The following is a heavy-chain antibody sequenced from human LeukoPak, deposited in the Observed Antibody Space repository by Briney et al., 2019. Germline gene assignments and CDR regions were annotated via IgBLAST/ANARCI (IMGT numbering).Heavy chain of an antibody. Sequence: ASVKVSCKASGYSFTSYDINWVRQPTRRVLEWMGWMNPNSGNTGYAQKFQGRVTMTRNTSISTAYMELSSLRSEDTAVYYCARGPIAAAGYYFDYWGQGTLVTVSS. CDR1: GYSFTSYD. CDR3: ARGPIAAAGYYFDY. J-gene: IGHJ4*02. D-gene: IGHD6-13*01. V-gene: IGHV1-8*01. CDR2: MNPNSGNT.